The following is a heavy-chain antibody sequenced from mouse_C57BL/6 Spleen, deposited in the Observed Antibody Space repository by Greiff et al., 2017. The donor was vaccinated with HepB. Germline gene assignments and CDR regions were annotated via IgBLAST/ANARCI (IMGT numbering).Heavy chain of an antibody. V-gene: IGHV1-82*01. CDR3: ASDYYGSSYNAMDY. CDR2: IYPGDGDT. Sequence: VQLQQSGPELVKPGASVKISCKASGYAFSSSWMNWVKQRPGKGLEWIGRIYPGDGDTKYNGKFKGKATLTADKSSSTAYMQLSSLTSEDSAVYFCASDYYGSSYNAMDYWGQGSSCTVSS. D-gene: IGHD1-1*01. J-gene: IGHJ4*01. CDR1: GYAFSSSW.